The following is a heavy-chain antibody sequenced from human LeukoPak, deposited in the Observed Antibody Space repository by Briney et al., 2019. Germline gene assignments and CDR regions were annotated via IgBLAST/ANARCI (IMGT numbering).Heavy chain of an antibody. CDR1: GYTFTSYG. CDR3: ARDRVEMATITPNWFDP. Sequence: ASVKVSCKASGYTFTSYGISWVRQAPGQGLEWMGWISAYNGNTNYAQKLQGRVTMTTDTSTSTAYMELRSLRSEDTAVYYCARDRVEMATITPNWFDPWGQGTLVTVSS. CDR2: ISAYNGNT. J-gene: IGHJ5*02. D-gene: IGHD5-24*01. V-gene: IGHV1-18*01.